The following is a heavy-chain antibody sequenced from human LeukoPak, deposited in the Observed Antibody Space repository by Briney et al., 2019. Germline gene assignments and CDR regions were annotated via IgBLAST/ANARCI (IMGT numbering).Heavy chain of an antibody. J-gene: IGHJ4*02. V-gene: IGHV3-74*01. Sequence: GGSLRLSCAASGFTFSSYWMHWVRQAPGKGLVGVSRINSDGSSTSYADSVKGRFTISRDNAKNTLYLQMNSLRAEDTAVYYCARAKVGALDYWGQGTLVTVSS. CDR3: ARAKVGALDY. D-gene: IGHD1-26*01. CDR1: GFTFSSYW. CDR2: INSDGSST.